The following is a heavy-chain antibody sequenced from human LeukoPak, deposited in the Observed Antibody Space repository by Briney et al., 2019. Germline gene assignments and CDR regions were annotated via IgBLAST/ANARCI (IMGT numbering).Heavy chain of an antibody. D-gene: IGHD6-19*01. Sequence: ASVKVSCKASGYSFVLYGISWVRQAPGQGPEWMGWISTYNGNTKYAEKFQGRVTMTTDTSTSTAYMELRSLRSDDTAVYYCAREQWLGSYFDYWGQGTLVTVSS. CDR1: GYSFVLYG. CDR2: ISTYNGNT. CDR3: AREQWLGSYFDY. V-gene: IGHV1-18*01. J-gene: IGHJ4*02.